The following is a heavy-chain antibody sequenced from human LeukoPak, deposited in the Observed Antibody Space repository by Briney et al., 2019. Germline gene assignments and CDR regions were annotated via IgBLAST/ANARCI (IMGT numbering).Heavy chain of an antibody. Sequence: SETLSLTCAVYGGSFSGYYWSWIRQPPGKGLEWIGEINHSGSTNYNPSLKSRVTISVDTSKNQFSLKLSSVTAADTAVYYCATPNGFSYGFFDSWGQGILVTVSS. CDR2: INHSGST. D-gene: IGHD5-18*01. CDR3: ATPNGFSYGFFDS. CDR1: GGSFSGYY. V-gene: IGHV4-34*01. J-gene: IGHJ4*02.